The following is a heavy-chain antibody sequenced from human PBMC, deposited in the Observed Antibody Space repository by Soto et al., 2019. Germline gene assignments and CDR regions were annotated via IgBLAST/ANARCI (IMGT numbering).Heavy chain of an antibody. D-gene: IGHD1-26*01. Sequence: LGESLKISCKGSGYSFTSYWIGWVRQMPGKGLEWMGIIYPGDSDTRYSPSFQGQVTISADKSISTAYLQWSSLKASDTAMYYCAQTSTRGIVGAPWAFDIWGQGTMVTVSS. CDR2: IYPGDSDT. J-gene: IGHJ3*02. CDR3: AQTSTRGIVGAPWAFDI. CDR1: GYSFTSYW. V-gene: IGHV5-51*01.